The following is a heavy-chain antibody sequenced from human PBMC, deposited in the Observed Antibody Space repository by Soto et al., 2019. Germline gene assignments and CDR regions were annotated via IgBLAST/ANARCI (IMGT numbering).Heavy chain of an antibody. D-gene: IGHD6-19*01. CDR1: GYTFTSYG. Sequence: ASVKVSCKASGYTFTSYGISWVRQAPGQGLERMGWISAYNGNTNYAQKLQGRVTMTTDTSTSTAYMELRSLRSDDTVVYYCARDRIRLTVAPLYAFEIWGKGTMVTVS. V-gene: IGHV1-18*01. J-gene: IGHJ3*02. CDR2: ISAYNGNT. CDR3: ARDRIRLTVAPLYAFEI.